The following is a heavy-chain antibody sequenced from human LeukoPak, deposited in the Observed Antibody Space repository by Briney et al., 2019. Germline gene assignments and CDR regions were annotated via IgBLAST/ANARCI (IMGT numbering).Heavy chain of an antibody. CDR2: IYYSGST. J-gene: IGHJ4*02. D-gene: IGHD5-24*01. V-gene: IGHV4-59*01. CDR1: GGSISSYY. CDR3: ARDATRDGYNFIGY. Sequence: SETLSLTCTVSGGSISSYYWNWIRQPPGKGLEWIGYIYYSGSTNYNPSLKSRVTISVDTSKNQFSLKLSSVTAADTAVYYCARDATRDGYNFIGYWGQGTLATVSS.